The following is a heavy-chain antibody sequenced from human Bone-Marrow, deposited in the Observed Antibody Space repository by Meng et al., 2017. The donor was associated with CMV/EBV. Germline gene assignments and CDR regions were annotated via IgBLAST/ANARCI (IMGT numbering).Heavy chain of an antibody. CDR1: GGTFSSYA. CDR3: ARLSRMLAARPWPGFDI. J-gene: IGHJ3*02. D-gene: IGHD6-6*01. V-gene: IGHV1-69*05. Sequence: SVKVSCKASGGTFSSYAISWVRQAPGQGLEWMGGIIPIFGTANYAQKFQGRVTITTDESTSTAYMALSSLTSEDTAVYYCARLSRMLAARPWPGFDIWGQGTMVTVSS. CDR2: IIPIFGTA.